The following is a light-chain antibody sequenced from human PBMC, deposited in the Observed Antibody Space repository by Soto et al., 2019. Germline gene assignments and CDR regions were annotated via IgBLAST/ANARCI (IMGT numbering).Light chain of an antibody. Sequence: QSALTQPASVSGSPGQSMTISCTGSSSDVGGYHYVSWYQQHPGKAPKLIIYQVSHRPSGVSDRFSGSKSGNTASLTISGLQGEDEATYYCSSFTSTHPYVFVTGTKVTVL. CDR1: SSDVGGYHY. V-gene: IGLV2-14*03. CDR3: SSFTSTHPYV. J-gene: IGLJ1*01. CDR2: QVS.